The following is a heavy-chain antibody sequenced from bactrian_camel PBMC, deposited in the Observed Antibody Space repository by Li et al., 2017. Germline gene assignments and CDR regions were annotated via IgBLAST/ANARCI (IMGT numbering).Heavy chain of an antibody. V-gene: IGHV3S1*01. D-gene: IGHD1*01. J-gene: IGHJ4*01. CDR3: AKGWIGFISTGTNY. Sequence: QVQLVESGGGSVAPGGSLKLSCVASGYTDSTNCMGWFREIPGKEREGVATSHRLSAATLYADSVKGRFIISRDNAKNTLYLQLNNLKTEDTGMYYCAKGWIGFISTGTNYWGQGTQVTVS. CDR2: SHRLSAAT. CDR1: GYTDSTNC.